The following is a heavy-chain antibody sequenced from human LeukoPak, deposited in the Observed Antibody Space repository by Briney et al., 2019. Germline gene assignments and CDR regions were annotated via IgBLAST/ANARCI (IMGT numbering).Heavy chain of an antibody. CDR1: GFSFSTYS. D-gene: IGHD4-17*01. Sequence: PGGSLRLSCAASGFSFSTYSMIWVRQAPGKGLEWVSSVSGTSEYIYYADSVRGRFTISRDNSKNTLYLQMNSLRAEDTAVYYCAKDVDDYGFSPMWYWGQGTLVTVSS. CDR2: VSGTSEYI. J-gene: IGHJ4*02. CDR3: AKDVDDYGFSPMWY. V-gene: IGHV3-21*01.